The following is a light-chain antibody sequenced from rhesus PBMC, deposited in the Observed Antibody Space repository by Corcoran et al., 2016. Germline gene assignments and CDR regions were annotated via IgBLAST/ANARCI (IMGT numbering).Light chain of an antibody. V-gene: IGKV1-33*02. CDR2: AAS. Sequence: DIQMSQSPSSLSASVGDKVTITCRASQGISDALAWFQQKPGKAPTILIYAASTLESGVPSRFSGSRSGTDFTLTISSLQPEDFATYYCQQGYSTPVTFGPGTKLDIK. CDR3: QQGYSTPVT. CDR1: QGISDA. J-gene: IGKJ3*01.